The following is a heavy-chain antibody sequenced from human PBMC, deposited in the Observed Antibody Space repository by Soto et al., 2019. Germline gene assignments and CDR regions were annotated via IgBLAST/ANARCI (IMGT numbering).Heavy chain of an antibody. CDR3: AKDREYSYGGNWFDP. D-gene: IGHD5-18*01. CDR1: GFTFNMYW. CDR2: ISGSGGST. Sequence: GGSLRLSCAGSGFTFNMYWMHWVRQAPGKGLEWVSAISGSGGSTYYADSVKGRFTISRDNSKNTLYLQMNSLRAEDTAVYYCAKDREYSYGGNWFDPWGQGTLVTVSS. V-gene: IGHV3-23*01. J-gene: IGHJ5*02.